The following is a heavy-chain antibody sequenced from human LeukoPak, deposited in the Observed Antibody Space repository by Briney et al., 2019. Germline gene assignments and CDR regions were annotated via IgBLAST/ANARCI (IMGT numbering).Heavy chain of an antibody. CDR3: ARENSGSYREFDY. V-gene: IGHV4-4*07. Sequence: SETLSLTCTVSGGSISSYYWSWIRQPAGKGLEWIGRIYTSGSTNYNPSLKSRVTMSVDTSKNQFSLKLSSEAAADTAVFYCARENSGSYREFDYWGQGTLVTVSS. CDR1: GGSISSYY. CDR2: IYTSGST. D-gene: IGHD1-26*01. J-gene: IGHJ4*02.